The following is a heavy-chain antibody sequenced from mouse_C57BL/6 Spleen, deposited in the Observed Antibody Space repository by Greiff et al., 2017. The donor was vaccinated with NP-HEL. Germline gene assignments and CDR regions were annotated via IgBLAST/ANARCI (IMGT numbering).Heavy chain of an antibody. CDR2: INPGSGGT. CDR1: GYAFTNYL. Sequence: QVQLQQSGAELVRPGTSVKVSCKASGYAFTNYLLEWVKQRPGQGLEWIGVINPGSGGTNYNEKFKGKATLTADKSSSTAYMQLSSLTSEDSAVYFCARHDYDYAFAYWGQGTLVTVSA. V-gene: IGHV1-54*01. CDR3: ARHDYDYAFAY. D-gene: IGHD2-4*01. J-gene: IGHJ3*01.